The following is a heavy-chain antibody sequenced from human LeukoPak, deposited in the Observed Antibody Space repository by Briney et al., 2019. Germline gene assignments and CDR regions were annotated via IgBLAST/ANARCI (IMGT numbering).Heavy chain of an antibody. CDR2: ISSSSSYI. CDR3: ARAVLSQTGVAGY. Sequence: GGSLRLSCAASGFTFSSYSMNWVRQAPGKELEWVSSISSSSSYIYYADSVKGRFTISRDNAKNSLYPQMNSLRAEDTAVYYCARAVLSQTGVAGYWGQGTLVTVSS. J-gene: IGHJ4*02. V-gene: IGHV3-21*01. D-gene: IGHD2-8*01. CDR1: GFTFSSYS.